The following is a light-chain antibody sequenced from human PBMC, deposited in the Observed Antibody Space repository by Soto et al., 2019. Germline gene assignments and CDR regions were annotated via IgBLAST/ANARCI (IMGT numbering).Light chain of an antibody. V-gene: IGKV3-11*01. Sequence: EIVLTQSPATLSLSPGERATLSCRASQGVSSYLAWYQQKPGQAPRLLIYDASNRATGIPARFSGSGSGTDFTLTISSLEPEDFAVYYCQQRSNWPPITFGQGTRLEIK. CDR1: QGVSSY. J-gene: IGKJ5*01. CDR3: QQRSNWPPIT. CDR2: DAS.